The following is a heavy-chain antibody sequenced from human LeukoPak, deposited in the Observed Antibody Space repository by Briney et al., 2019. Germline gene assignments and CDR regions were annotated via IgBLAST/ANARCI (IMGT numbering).Heavy chain of an antibody. J-gene: IGHJ4*02. CDR2: IHYSGSN. CDR3: ARSPGYYDKRNYFSGDFDY. V-gene: IGHV4-59*01. Sequence: SETLSLTCTVSSVSISSYYWNWIRQPPGKGLEGIGFIHYSGSNNYNPSLKSRVTISLDTSKSQFSLKLSSVTAADTAVYYCARSPGYYDKRNYFSGDFDYWGQGTLVTVSS. CDR1: SVSISSYY. D-gene: IGHD3-22*01.